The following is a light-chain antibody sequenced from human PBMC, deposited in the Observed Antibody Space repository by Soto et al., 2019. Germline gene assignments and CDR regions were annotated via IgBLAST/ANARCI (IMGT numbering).Light chain of an antibody. CDR1: QSVSSN. CDR2: GAS. CDR3: QQYNNWPPIT. V-gene: IGKV3-15*01. J-gene: IGKJ5*01. Sequence: EIVMTQSPATLSMSPGERATLSCRASQSVSSNFAWYQQKPGQAPRLLIYGASTRATDIPARFSGSGSGTEFTLTISSLQSEDFAVYYCQQYNNWPPITFGQGTRLEIK.